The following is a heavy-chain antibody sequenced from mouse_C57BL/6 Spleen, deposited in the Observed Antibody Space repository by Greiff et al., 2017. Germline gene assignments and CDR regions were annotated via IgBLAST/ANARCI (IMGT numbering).Heavy chain of an antibody. CDR2: ISYSGST. CDR1: GYSITSGYD. D-gene: IGHD1-1*01. V-gene: IGHV3-1*01. CDR3: ARARGSSYAAWFAD. J-gene: IGHJ3*01. Sequence: VQLQESGPGMVKPSQSLSLTCTVTGYSITSGYDWHWIRHFPGNKLEWMCYISYSGSTNYNPSLKSRISITHDTSKNHFFLTLNSVTTEDTATYYCARARGSSYAAWFADWGQGTLVTVSA.